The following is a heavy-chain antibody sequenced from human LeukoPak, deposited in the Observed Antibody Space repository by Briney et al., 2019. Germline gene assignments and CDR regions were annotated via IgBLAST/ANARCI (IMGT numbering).Heavy chain of an antibody. CDR1: GFTFSSYW. CDR2: IKQDGSEK. J-gene: IGHJ4*02. V-gene: IGHV3-7*03. CDR3: ARRYFDC. Sequence: GGSLRLSCAAFGFTFSSYWMSWVRQAPGKGLEWVANIKQDGSEKYYVDSVKGRFTISRDNAKNSLYLQMNSLRAEDTAVYYCARRYFDCWGQGTLVTVSS.